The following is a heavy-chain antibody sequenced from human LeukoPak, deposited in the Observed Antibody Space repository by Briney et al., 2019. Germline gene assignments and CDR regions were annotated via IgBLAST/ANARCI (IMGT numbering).Heavy chain of an antibody. CDR1: GVSISSSNW. V-gene: IGHV4-4*02. Sequence: PSGTLSLTCAVSGVSISSSNWWSWLRQPPGRGLEWIGEIYHSGSTNYNPSLKSRVTISVDKSQNQFSLKLSSVTAADTAVYYCARFVNTMVRGVHSGAFDIWGQGTMVTVSS. CDR2: IYHSGST. CDR3: ARFVNTMVRGVHSGAFDI. D-gene: IGHD3-10*01. J-gene: IGHJ3*02.